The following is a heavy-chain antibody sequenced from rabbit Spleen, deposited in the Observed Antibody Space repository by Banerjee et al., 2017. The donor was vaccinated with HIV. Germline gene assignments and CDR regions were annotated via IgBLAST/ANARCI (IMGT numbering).Heavy chain of an antibody. CDR1: GFSFSYSDY. D-gene: IGHD8-1*01. V-gene: IGHV1S40*01. J-gene: IGHJ6*01. CDR3: ARDTGSSFSSYGMDL. Sequence: QSLEESGGDLVKPGASLTLTCTASGFSFSYSDYMCWVRQAPGKGLEWIACIEGGSSTFSYFASWAKGRFTISKTSSTTVTLQMTSLTVADTATYFCARDTGSSFSSYGMDLWGQGTLVTVS. CDR2: IEGGSSTFS.